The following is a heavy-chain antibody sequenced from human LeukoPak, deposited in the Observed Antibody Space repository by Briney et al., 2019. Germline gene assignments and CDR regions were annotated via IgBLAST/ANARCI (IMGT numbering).Heavy chain of an antibody. D-gene: IGHD3-22*01. V-gene: IGHV3-23*01. Sequence: GGSLRLSCAASGFTFSNYAMNWVRQAPGKGLEWVSAINGNGDSTYYADSVKGRFTISRDNSKNTLYLQMNSLRAEDTAVYYCAREDYYDSSGYYGAFDIWGQGTMVTVSS. CDR3: AREDYYDSSGYYGAFDI. CDR2: INGNGDST. J-gene: IGHJ3*02. CDR1: GFTFSNYA.